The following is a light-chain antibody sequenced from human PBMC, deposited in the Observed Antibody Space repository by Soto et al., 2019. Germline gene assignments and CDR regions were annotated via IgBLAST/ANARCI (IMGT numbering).Light chain of an antibody. CDR2: AAS. V-gene: IGKV1-39*01. J-gene: IGKJ2*01. CDR3: QQSLGIPYT. Sequence: DIQMTQSPSSLSASVGDIVTITCRASQTISTYLNWYQQKPGKAPTLLIYAASSLQSGVPSRFSGRGSGADFTLTISRLQPEDFATYYCQQSLGIPYTFGQGTKLALK. CDR1: QTISTY.